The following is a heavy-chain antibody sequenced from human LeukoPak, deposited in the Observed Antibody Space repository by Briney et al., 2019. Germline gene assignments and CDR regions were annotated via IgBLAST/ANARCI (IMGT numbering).Heavy chain of an antibody. Sequence: SETLSLTCTVSGGSISSYYWSWIRQPPGKGLEWIGYIYYSGSTNYNPSLKSRVTISVDTSKNQFSLKLSSVTAADTAVYYCARLVGATSHFDYWGQGTLVTVSS. J-gene: IGHJ4*02. CDR2: IYYSGST. V-gene: IGHV4-59*08. CDR3: ARLVGATSHFDY. CDR1: GGSISSYY. D-gene: IGHD1-26*01.